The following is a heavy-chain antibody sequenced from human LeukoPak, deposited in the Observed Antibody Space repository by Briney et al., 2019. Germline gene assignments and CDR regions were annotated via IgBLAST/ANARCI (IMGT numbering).Heavy chain of an antibody. Sequence: PGRSLRLSCAASGFTFSSYGMHWVRQAPGKGLEWVAVISYDGSNKYYADSVKGRFTICRDNSNNTLYLQMNSLRAEDTAVYYCAREKNRNYFDYWGQGTLVTVSS. CDR2: ISYDGSNK. CDR1: GFTFSSYG. V-gene: IGHV3-30*04. J-gene: IGHJ4*02. D-gene: IGHD1-14*01. CDR3: AREKNRNYFDY.